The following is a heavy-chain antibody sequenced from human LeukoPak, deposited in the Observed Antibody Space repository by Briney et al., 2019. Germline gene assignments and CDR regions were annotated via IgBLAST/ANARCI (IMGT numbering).Heavy chain of an antibody. CDR1: GGSISSGGYY. D-gene: IGHD3-22*01. CDR3: ARPNYYDSSGYPLGAFDI. Sequence: ASETLSLTCTVSGGSISSGGYYWSWIRQPPGKGLEWIGYIYHSGSTYYNPSLKSRVTISVDRSKNQFSLKLSSVTAADTAVYYCARPNYYDSSGYPLGAFDIWGQGTMVTVSS. J-gene: IGHJ3*02. V-gene: IGHV4-30-2*01. CDR2: IYHSGST.